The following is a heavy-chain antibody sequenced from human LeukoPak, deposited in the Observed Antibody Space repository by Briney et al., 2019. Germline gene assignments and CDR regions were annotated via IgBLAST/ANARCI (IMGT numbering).Heavy chain of an antibody. Sequence: GASVKVSCKASGYTFTSYGISWVRQAPGQGLEWMGWISAYNGNTNYAQKLQGRVTMTTDTSTSTAYMELSSLRSEDTAVYYCARGNYYGSGSYDHYFDYWGQGTLVTVSS. CDR2: ISAYNGNT. CDR1: GYTFTSYG. CDR3: ARGNYYGSGSYDHYFDY. D-gene: IGHD3-10*01. V-gene: IGHV1-18*01. J-gene: IGHJ4*02.